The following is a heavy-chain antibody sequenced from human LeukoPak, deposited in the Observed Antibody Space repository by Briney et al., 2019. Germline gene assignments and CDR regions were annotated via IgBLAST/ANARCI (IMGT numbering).Heavy chain of an antibody. Sequence: SETLSLTCTVSGGSISSSSYYWSWIRQPPGKGLEWIGYIYYSGSTNYNPSLQSRVTISVDTSKNQFSLKLSSVTAADTAVYSCARGGFRDAFDIWGQGTMVTVSS. CDR2: IYYSGST. D-gene: IGHD3-10*01. J-gene: IGHJ3*02. V-gene: IGHV4-61*01. CDR1: GGSISSSSYY. CDR3: ARGGFRDAFDI.